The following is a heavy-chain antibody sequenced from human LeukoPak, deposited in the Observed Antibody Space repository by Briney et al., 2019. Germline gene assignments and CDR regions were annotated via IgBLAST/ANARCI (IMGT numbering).Heavy chain of an antibody. V-gene: IGHV4-59*01. J-gene: IGHJ4*02. D-gene: IGHD6-13*01. Sequence: SETLSLTCTVSGGSISSYYWSWIRQPPGKGLEWIGYTYNSGSTDYNPSLKSRVTISLDTSKNQFSLKLTSVTAADTAIYFCARGSQLSGGLFDYWGQGTLVTVS. CDR2: TYNSGST. CDR3: ARGSQLSGGLFDY. CDR1: GGSISSYY.